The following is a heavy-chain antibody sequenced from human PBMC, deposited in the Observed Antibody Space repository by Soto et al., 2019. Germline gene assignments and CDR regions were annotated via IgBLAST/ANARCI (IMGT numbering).Heavy chain of an antibody. D-gene: IGHD6-13*01. CDR1: GFTFSSYS. CDR3: ARVSSNWVYYFDF. J-gene: IGHJ4*02. CDR2: ITSSGTTV. V-gene: IGHV3-48*02. Sequence: EVHLVESGGGLVQPGGSLRLSCAASGFTFSSYSLNWVRQAPGKGLEWVSYITSSGTTVYYADSVRGRFTISRVNAKSSLYLQIKSLRDDDTAVYDCARVSSNWVYYFDFWGQGTLVTVSS.